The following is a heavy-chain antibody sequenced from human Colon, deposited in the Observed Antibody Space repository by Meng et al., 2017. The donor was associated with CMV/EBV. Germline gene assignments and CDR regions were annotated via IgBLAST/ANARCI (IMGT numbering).Heavy chain of an antibody. J-gene: IGHJ6*02. CDR2: LSYDENIK. CDR3: AREGGSRGNYYGMDV. D-gene: IGHD3-16*01. CDR1: GIAFISYA. V-gene: IGHV3-30*04. Sequence: GESLKISCEASGIAFISYAFHWVRQAPGKGLEWVAVLSYDENIKHYAESVRGRFTISRDNSKNTLFLQMNSLRPEDTAIYYCAREGGSRGNYYGMDVWDQGTTVTVSS.